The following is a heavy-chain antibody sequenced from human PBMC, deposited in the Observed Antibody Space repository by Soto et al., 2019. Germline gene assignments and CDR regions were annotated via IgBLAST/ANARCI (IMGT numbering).Heavy chain of an antibody. CDR1: GFSFSSYA. J-gene: IGHJ5*02. D-gene: IGHD6-19*01. CDR2: ISKDGMNK. CDR3: ARDMYSSDYFVKWFEP. Sequence: QVRLVESGGGVVQPGRSLRLSCTASGFSFSSYAMYWFRQPPGKGLELVAVISKDGMNKNYADSVKGRVTVSRDKANYSLDLQLNSLRGEDTAMYYCARDMYSSDYFVKWFEPWGQGPLVTVSS. V-gene: IGHV3-30*04.